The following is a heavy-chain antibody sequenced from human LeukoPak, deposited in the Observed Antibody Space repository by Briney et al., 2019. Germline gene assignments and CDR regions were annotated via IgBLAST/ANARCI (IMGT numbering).Heavy chain of an antibody. Sequence: GGSLRLSCAASGFTFSNAWMSWVRQASGKGLEWVGRIKSKTDGGTTDYAAPVKGRFTISRDDSKNTLYLQMNSLKTEDTAVYYCTRDLGYCSSTSCYFFDYWGQGTLVTVSS. D-gene: IGHD2-2*01. CDR2: IKSKTDGGTT. V-gene: IGHV3-15*01. J-gene: IGHJ4*02. CDR1: GFTFSNAW. CDR3: TRDLGYCSSTSCYFFDY.